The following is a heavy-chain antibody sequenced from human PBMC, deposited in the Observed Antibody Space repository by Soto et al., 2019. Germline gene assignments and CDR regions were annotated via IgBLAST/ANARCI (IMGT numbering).Heavy chain of an antibody. J-gene: IGHJ4*02. D-gene: IGHD3-22*01. V-gene: IGHV4-4*02. CDR3: VLRSMAVVPEY. CDR1: GGSISSSNW. Sequence: SETLSLTCAVSGGSISSSNWWSWVRQPPGKGLEWIGEIYHSGSTNYNPSLKSRVTLSVDTSTNQCSLTLSSMTAADTAVYYCVLRSMAVVPEYWGQGTLVT. CDR2: IYHSGST.